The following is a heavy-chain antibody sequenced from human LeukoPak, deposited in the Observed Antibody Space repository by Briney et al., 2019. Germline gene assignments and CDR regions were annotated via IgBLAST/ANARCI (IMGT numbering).Heavy chain of an antibody. V-gene: IGHV1-46*01. CDR3: ARARLRHSSWYYYNIRGDRFTWFDP. CDR1: GYTFTNYH. Sequence: ASVKVSCKASGYTFTNYHMNWVRQAPGQGLEWMGIINPSGGSTTNAQKFQGRVIMTRDTSISTAYMELSRLRSDDTAVYYCARARLRHSSWYYYNIRGDRFTWFDPWGQGTLVTVSS. CDR2: INPSGGST. J-gene: IGHJ5*02. D-gene: IGHD6-13*01.